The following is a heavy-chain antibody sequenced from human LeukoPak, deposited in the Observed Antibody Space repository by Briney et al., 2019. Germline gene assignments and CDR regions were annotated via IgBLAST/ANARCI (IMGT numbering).Heavy chain of an antibody. CDR2: VYYTGVT. D-gene: IGHD2-15*01. J-gene: IGHJ5*01. Sequence: SETLSLTCTVSDGSISNYYWSWVRQSPEKGLEWIGYVYYTGVTHYNPSLKSRVTISVDTSKNQFSLKLTSVTAADTAVYYCARDEGHYSGGGIYYHNWFDSWGQGTLVTVSS. CDR1: DGSISNYY. CDR3: ARDEGHYSGGGIYYHNWFDS. V-gene: IGHV4-59*01.